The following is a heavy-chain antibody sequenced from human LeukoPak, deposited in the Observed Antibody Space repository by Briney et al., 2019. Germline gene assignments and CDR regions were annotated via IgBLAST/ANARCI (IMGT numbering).Heavy chain of an antibody. CDR3: AKEDYRDHTTGFDS. J-gene: IGHJ5*01. Sequence: PGGSLRLSCAASGFTFSNYAVSWVRQAPGRGLEWVSAISGSGGTYYIPSVKGRFIVSRDNSRNTLYLQLNSLRAEDTAIYYCAKEDYRDHTTGFDSWGQGTLVTVSS. CDR1: GFTFSNYA. V-gene: IGHV3-23*01. CDR2: ISGSGGT. D-gene: IGHD4-17*01.